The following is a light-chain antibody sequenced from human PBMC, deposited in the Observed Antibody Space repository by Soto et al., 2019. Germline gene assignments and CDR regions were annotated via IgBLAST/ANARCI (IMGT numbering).Light chain of an antibody. Sequence: EIVLTQSPGTLSLSPGERVTLSCRASQSVANNYLAWFQQKPGQAPRLLIDDASRRVTGIPDRFSGSGSGTNFTLIIDGLEPEDFAVYYCQQCSTTPLTFGGGTKVEMK. CDR1: QSVANNY. CDR2: DAS. V-gene: IGKV3-20*01. J-gene: IGKJ4*01. CDR3: QQCSTTPLT.